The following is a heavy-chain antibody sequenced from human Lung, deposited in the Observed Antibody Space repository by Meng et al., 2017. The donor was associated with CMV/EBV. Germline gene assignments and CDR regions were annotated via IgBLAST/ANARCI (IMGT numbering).Heavy chain of an antibody. CDR1: GFIFSNYA. CDR2: MSGSGSMM. CDR3: AKKGGVGALHYFDH. J-gene: IGHJ4*02. Sequence: GGSXRLXCAASGFIFSNYAMSWVRQAPGKGLEWISFMSGSGSMMFHVDSVRGRCTISRDSSTNTLYLQMNSLRAEDTAVNYCAKKGGVGALHYFDHWAQGTXVTVSS. V-gene: IGHV3-23*01. D-gene: IGHD3-16*01.